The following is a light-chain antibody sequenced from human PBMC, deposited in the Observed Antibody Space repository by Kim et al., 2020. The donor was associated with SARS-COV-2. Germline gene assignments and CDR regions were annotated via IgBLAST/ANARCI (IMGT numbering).Light chain of an antibody. Sequence: QSALTQPASVSGSPGQSITISYSGTNNDVGSHDLVSWYQHHPGTAPKLVIYGDNQRPSGVSSRFSGSKSGNTASLTISGLQPEDEADYYCCSYANGGTWVFGGGTKLTVL. J-gene: IGLJ3*02. CDR2: GDN. CDR1: NNDVGSHDL. CDR3: CSYANGGTWV. V-gene: IGLV2-23*01.